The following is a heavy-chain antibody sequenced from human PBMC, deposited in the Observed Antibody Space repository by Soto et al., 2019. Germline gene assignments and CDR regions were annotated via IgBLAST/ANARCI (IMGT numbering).Heavy chain of an antibody. V-gene: IGHV3-23*01. J-gene: IGHJ4*02. CDR3: AIFDHRDIVVVPAAEGKRLDY. CDR2: ISGSGGST. Sequence: EVQLLESGGGLVQPGGSLRLSCAASGFTFSSYAMSWVRQAPGKGLEWVSAISGSGGSTYYADSVKGRFTISRDYSKNTLYLQMNSLRAEDTAVYYCAIFDHRDIVVVPAAEGKRLDYWGQGTLVTVSS. CDR1: GFTFSSYA. D-gene: IGHD2-2*01.